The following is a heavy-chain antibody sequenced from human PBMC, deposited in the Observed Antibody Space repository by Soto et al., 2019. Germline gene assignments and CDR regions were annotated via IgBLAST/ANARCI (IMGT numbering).Heavy chain of an antibody. CDR3: ARQTVTGSSGTAPRYGMDV. V-gene: IGHV5-51*01. J-gene: IGHJ6*02. CDR1: GYSFTSYW. D-gene: IGHD4-4*01. CDR2: IYPGDSDT. Sequence: GESLKISCKGSGYSFTSYWIGWVRQMPGKGLEWMGIIYPGDSDTRYSPSFQGQVTISADKSISTAYLQWSSLKASDTAMYYCARQTVTGSSGTAPRYGMDVWGQGTTVTVSS.